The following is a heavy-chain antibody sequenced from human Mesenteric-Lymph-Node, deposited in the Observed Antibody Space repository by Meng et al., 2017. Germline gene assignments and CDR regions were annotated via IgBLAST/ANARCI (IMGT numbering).Heavy chain of an antibody. J-gene: IGHJ4*02. CDR3: GTLKYTSGFYGPAY. CDR2: ISTNTGNP. CDR1: GSTFTRYP. D-gene: IGHD6-19*01. V-gene: IGHV7-4-1*02. Sequence: QVQHVQSGSELKKPGASVKISSKASGSTFTRYPMNWVRQAPGQGLEWMGWISTNTGNPTYAQGFTGRFVFSVDTSVSTAYLQISSLKAEDTAVYYCGTLKYTSGFYGPAYWGQGALVTVSS.